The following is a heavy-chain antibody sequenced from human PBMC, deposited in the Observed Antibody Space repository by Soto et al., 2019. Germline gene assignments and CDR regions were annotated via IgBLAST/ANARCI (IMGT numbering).Heavy chain of an antibody. V-gene: IGHV3-21*01. Sequence: SGGSLRLSCEASGFTFSRVSMNCVRQVPGKGLEWVASISSASSETWYVDSVKGRFIISRDNAQNSLFLQMNTLRPEDSAIYYCARVAYWGPGTQVTVSS. J-gene: IGHJ4*02. CDR2: ISSASSET. CDR3: ARVAY. CDR1: GFTFSRVS.